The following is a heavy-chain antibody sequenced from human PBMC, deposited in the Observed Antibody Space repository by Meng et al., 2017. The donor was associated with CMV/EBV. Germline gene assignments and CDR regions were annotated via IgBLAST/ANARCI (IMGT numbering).Heavy chain of an antibody. Sequence: CAISGDSVSSNSAAWNWIRQSPSRGLEWLGRTYYRSKWYNDYAVSVKSRITINPDTSKNQFSLQLNSVTPEDTALYYWPRGGGDTAMVDYWGQGTLVTVSS. D-gene: IGHD5-18*01. J-gene: IGHJ4*02. V-gene: IGHV6-1*01. CDR2: TYYRSKWYN. CDR1: GDSVSSNSAA. CDR3: PRGGGDTAMVDY.